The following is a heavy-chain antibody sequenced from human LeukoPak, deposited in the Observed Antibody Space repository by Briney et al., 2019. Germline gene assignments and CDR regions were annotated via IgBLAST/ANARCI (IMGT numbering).Heavy chain of an antibody. CDR1: GGSISNYY. V-gene: IGHV4-59*01. Sequence: SETLSLTCTVSGGSISNYYWSWLRQPPGKGLEWIGYIYYSGSTDYNPSLGSRVTISLDTSKNQFSLILSSVTAADTAMYYCARFLYGSGNDYWGQGTLVTVSS. D-gene: IGHD3-10*01. CDR3: ARFLYGSGNDY. CDR2: IYYSGST. J-gene: IGHJ4*02.